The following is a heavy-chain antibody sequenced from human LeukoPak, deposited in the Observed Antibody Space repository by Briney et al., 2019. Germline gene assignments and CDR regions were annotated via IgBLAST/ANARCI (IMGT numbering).Heavy chain of an antibody. J-gene: IGHJ4*02. D-gene: IGHD1-26*01. CDR2: ISKTSSSI. Sequence: GGSPRLSCAASGFTFSTYNMHWVRQAPGKGLEWVSYISKTSSSIYYADSVKGRFTISRDNAKNSLYLQMNSLRAEDTAVYYCASSGDYYMGYWGQGTLVTVSS. CDR3: ASSGDYYMGY. CDR1: GFTFSTYN. V-gene: IGHV3-48*01.